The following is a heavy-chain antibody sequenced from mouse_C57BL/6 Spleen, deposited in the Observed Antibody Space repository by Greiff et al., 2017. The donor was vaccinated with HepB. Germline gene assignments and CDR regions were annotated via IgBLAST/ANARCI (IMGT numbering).Heavy chain of an antibody. CDR1: GYTFTDYE. CDR2: IDPETGGT. J-gene: IGHJ2*01. CDR3: TREIYGRSRGDY. Sequence: VQLQQSGAELVRPGASVTLSCKASGYTFTDYEMHWVKQTPVHGLEWIGAIDPETGGTAYNQKFKGKAILTADKSSSTAYMELRSLTSEDSAVYYGTREIYGRSRGDYWGQGTTLTVSS. D-gene: IGHD1-1*01. V-gene: IGHV1-15*01.